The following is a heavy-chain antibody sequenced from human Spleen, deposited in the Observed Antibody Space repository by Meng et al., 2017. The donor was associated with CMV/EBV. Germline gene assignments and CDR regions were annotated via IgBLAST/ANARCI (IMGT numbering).Heavy chain of an antibody. CDR1: GFTFSSYA. Sequence: SLKISCAASGFTFSSYAMSWVRQAPGKGLEWVSAISGSGGSTYYADSVKGRFTISRDNSKNTLYLQMNSLRAEDTAVYYCAKGSYYTRNYYYGMDVWGQGTTVTVSS. J-gene: IGHJ6*02. CDR3: AKGSYYTRNYYYGMDV. CDR2: ISGSGGST. V-gene: IGHV3-23*01. D-gene: IGHD1-26*01.